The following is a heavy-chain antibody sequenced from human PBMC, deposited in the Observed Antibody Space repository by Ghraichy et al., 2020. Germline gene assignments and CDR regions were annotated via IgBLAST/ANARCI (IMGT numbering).Heavy chain of an antibody. J-gene: IGHJ6*02. V-gene: IGHV4-39*01. CDR2: IYYSGST. D-gene: IGHD6-19*01. CDR3: ARHEEAGYSSGWYSGYYYYGMDV. Sequence: ETLSLTCTVSGGSISSSSYYWGWIRQPPGKGLEWIGSIYYSGSTYYNPSLKSRVTISVDTSKNQFSLKLSSVTAADTAVYYCARHEEAGYSSGWYSGYYYYGMDVWGQGTTVTVSS. CDR1: GGSISSSSYY.